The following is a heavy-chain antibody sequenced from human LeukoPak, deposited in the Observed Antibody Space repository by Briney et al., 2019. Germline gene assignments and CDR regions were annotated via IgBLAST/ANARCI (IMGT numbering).Heavy chain of an antibody. CDR2: IYYSGSS. Sequence: PSETLSLTCTVSGGSIISSYYWTWIRQPPGRGPEWIGYIYYSGSSNYNPSLKSRVTISLDTSKNQFSLKLSSANAADTAVYYCAGGTIFGVVMGYWGQGTLVTVSS. CDR1: GGSIISSYY. D-gene: IGHD3-3*01. V-gene: IGHV4-59*01. CDR3: AGGTIFGVVMGY. J-gene: IGHJ4*02.